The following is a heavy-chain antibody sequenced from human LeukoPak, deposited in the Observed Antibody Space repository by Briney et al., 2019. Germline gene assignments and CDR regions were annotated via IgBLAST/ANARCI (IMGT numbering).Heavy chain of an antibody. CDR2: ISSDGSNK. V-gene: IGHV3-30*19. CDR1: GFTFSISG. Sequence: PGGSLRLSCAASGFTFSISGIHWVRQAPGKGLEWVAVISSDGSNKYYADSVKGRFTISRDNSKSTLYLQMDSLRAEDTAVYYCARASTPGFGLSGFDYWGQGTLVTVSS. D-gene: IGHD5/OR15-5a*01. CDR3: ARASTPGFGLSGFDY. J-gene: IGHJ4*02.